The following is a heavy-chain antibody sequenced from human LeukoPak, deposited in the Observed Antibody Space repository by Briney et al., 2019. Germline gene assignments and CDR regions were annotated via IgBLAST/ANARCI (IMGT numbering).Heavy chain of an antibody. V-gene: IGHV3-30-3*01. J-gene: IGHJ4*02. CDR3: ARVLGSYYVPNFDY. CDR2: ISYDGSNK. D-gene: IGHD3-10*01. Sequence: GGSLRLSCAASGFTFSSYAMNWVRQAPGKGLEWVAVISYDGSNKYYADSVKGRFTISRDNSKNTLYLQMNSLRAEDTAVYYCARVLGSYYVPNFDYWGQGTLVTVSS. CDR1: GFTFSSYA.